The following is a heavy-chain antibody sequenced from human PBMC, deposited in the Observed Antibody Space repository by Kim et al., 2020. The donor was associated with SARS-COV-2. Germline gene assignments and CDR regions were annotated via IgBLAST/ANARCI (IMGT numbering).Heavy chain of an antibody. D-gene: IGHD5-12*01. CDR3: AREDSGYDWAYYFDY. Sequence: DSVKGRFTISRDNAKNSLYLQMNSLRAEDTAVYYCAREDSGYDWAYYFDYWGQGTLVTVSS. J-gene: IGHJ4*02. V-gene: IGHV3-21*01.